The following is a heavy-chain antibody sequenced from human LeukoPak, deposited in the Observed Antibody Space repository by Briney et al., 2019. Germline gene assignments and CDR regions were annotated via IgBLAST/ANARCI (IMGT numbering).Heavy chain of an antibody. Sequence: SETLSLTCTVSGGSISSGGYYWSWIRQHPGKGLEWIGYIYYSGSPYYNPSLKSRVTISVDTSKNQFSLKLSSVTAADTAVYYCARGHYYDSSGYPYDYYFDYWGQGTLVTVSS. CDR2: IYYSGSP. D-gene: IGHD3-22*01. CDR1: GGSISSGGYY. V-gene: IGHV4-31*03. J-gene: IGHJ4*02. CDR3: ARGHYYDSSGYPYDYYFDY.